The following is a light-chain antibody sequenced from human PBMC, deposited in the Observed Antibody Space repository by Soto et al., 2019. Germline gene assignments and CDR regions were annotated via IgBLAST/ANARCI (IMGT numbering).Light chain of an antibody. Sequence: SGSPGQSITISCTGTISDIGGYEYVSWYQQHPGKAPRLMIYEVTYRPSGVSNRFSGSKSGSTASLTISGLQAEDEADYYCSSYTDSSTLGLYVFGTGTKVTVL. J-gene: IGLJ1*01. CDR1: ISDIGGYEY. CDR3: SSYTDSSTLGLYV. CDR2: EVT. V-gene: IGLV2-14*01.